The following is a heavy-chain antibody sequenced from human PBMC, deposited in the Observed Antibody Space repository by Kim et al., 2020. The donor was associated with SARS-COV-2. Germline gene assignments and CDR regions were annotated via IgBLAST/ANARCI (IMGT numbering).Heavy chain of an antibody. D-gene: IGHD6-19*01. V-gene: IGHV1-18*01. CDR3: ARDTAVAGTSQDGGDAFDI. Sequence: ASVKVSCKASGYTFTSYGISWVRQAPGQGLEWMGWISAYNGNTNYAQKLQGRVTTTTDTSTSTAYMELRSLRSDDTAVYYCARDTAVAGTSQDGGDAFDIWGQGTMVTVSS. J-gene: IGHJ3*02. CDR2: ISAYNGNT. CDR1: GYTFTSYG.